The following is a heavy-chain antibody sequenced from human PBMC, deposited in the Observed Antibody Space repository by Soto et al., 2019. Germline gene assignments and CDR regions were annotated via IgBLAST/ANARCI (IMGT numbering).Heavy chain of an antibody. CDR2: THYSGST. CDR3: ARGLQLGFGGYNWFDP. V-gene: IGHV4-39*01. D-gene: IGHD3-10*01. CDR1: GGSISSSSYY. J-gene: IGHJ5*02. Sequence: QLQLQESGPGLVKPSETLSLTCTVSGGSISSSSYYWRWIRQPPGKGLEWIGSTHYSGSTYYNPSLKSRVTYSVDTYKYQFSLKLSFGTAADTAVYYCARGLQLGFGGYNWFDPWGQGTLVTVSS.